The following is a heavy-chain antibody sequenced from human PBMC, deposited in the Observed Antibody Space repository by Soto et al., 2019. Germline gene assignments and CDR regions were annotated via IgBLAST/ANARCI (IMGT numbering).Heavy chain of an antibody. D-gene: IGHD3-22*01. CDR3: AHTEFDSSGFYVPFDY. V-gene: IGHV2-5*02. J-gene: IGHJ4*02. Sequence: ESGPTLVNPTQTLTLTCTFSGFSLTSSGVGVGWIRQPPGKALEWLALIYWDDDKRYSPSLKSRLIITKDTSKNQVVLTMTNMDPVDTATYYCAHTEFDSSGFYVPFDYWGQGTLVTVSS. CDR2: IYWDDDK. CDR1: GFSLTSSGVG.